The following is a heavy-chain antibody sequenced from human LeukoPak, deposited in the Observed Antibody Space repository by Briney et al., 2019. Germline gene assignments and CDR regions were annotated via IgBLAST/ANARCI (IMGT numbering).Heavy chain of an antibody. D-gene: IGHD5-24*01. Sequence: SVRVSCKASGGTFSSYAISWVRQAPGQGLEWMGRIIPIFGTANYAQKFQGRVTITTDESTSTAYMELSSLRSEDTAVYYCARDAGRDGYNLSDYWGQGTLVTVSS. J-gene: IGHJ4*02. V-gene: IGHV1-69*05. CDR3: ARDAGRDGYNLSDY. CDR2: IIPIFGTA. CDR1: GGTFSSYA.